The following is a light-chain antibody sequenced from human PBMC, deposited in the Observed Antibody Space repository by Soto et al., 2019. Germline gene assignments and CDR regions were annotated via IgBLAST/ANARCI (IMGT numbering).Light chain of an antibody. V-gene: IGLV1-40*01. CDR1: SSNIGADFN. Sequence: QSVLTQPPSVSGAPGQRLTISCTGSSSNIGADFNVHWYQQLPGTAPKLLIYGNTNRPSGVPDRFSGSKSGTSASLAITGLQPEDEADYYCQSYDSGLSGYVFGTGTKLTAL. J-gene: IGLJ1*01. CDR3: QSYDSGLSGYV. CDR2: GNT.